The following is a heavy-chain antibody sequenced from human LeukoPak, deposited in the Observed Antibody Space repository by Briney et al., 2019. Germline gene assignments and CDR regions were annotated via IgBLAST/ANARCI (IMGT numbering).Heavy chain of an antibody. V-gene: IGHV3-53*01. J-gene: IGHJ2*01. Sequence: PGGSLRLSCAASGFTVSSNYTNWVRQAPGKGLEWVSVTYRGGSTYYADSVKGRFTISRDNSKNTVYLQMNSLRAEDTAVYYCARGYEGDSSDWFRFRYFDLWGRGTLVTVSS. CDR1: GFTVSSNY. CDR3: ARGYEGDSSDWFRFRYFDL. D-gene: IGHD6-19*01. CDR2: TYRGGST.